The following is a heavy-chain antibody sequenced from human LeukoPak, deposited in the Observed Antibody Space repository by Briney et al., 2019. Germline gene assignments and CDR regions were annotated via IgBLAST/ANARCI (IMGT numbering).Heavy chain of an antibody. Sequence: GGSLRLSCAASGFTFGNYWMSWVRQPPGKGLEGVANIKDDGSAKRSLDSVRGRFTISRDNDKNSLYMQMNSLRVDDTAVYFCAARLGGTGAYFYWGQGTLVTVSS. D-gene: IGHD7-27*01. CDR3: AARLGGTGAYFY. J-gene: IGHJ4*02. V-gene: IGHV3-7*01. CDR1: GFTFGNYW. CDR2: IKDDGSAK.